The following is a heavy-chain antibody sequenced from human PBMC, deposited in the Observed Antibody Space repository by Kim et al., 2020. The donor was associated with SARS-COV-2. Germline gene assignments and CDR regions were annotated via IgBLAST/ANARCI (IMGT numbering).Heavy chain of an antibody. CDR2: ISLNGTDA. Sequence: GGSLRLSCAASGFIFNLYRMHRVSQAQRKGLVWSSDISLNGTDAKYADSVEGRFTISRDNANHSLFLQMKRLRVEDTAVYYCARTRYGDFYSFDSWGQGTLGTVSS. V-gene: IGHV3-48*03. J-gene: IGHJ4*02. D-gene: IGHD4-17*01. CDR3: ARTRYGDFYSFDS. CDR1: GFIFNLYR.